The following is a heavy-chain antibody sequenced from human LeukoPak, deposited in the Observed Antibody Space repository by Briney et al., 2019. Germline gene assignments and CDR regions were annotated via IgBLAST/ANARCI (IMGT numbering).Heavy chain of an antibody. CDR2: INSDGSTT. Sequence: TGGSLRLSCADSGFTFSSYWMHWVRQAPGKGLVWISRINSDGSTTNYADSVKGRFTISRDNAKNTLYLQMNSLRAEDTAMYYCARGSAVTWVHWGQGTLVTVSS. J-gene: IGHJ4*02. CDR3: ARGSAVTWVH. CDR1: GFTFSSYW. D-gene: IGHD4-11*01. V-gene: IGHV3-74*01.